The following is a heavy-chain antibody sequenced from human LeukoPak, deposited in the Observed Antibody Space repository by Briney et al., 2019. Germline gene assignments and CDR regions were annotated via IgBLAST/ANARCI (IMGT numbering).Heavy chain of an antibody. D-gene: IGHD4-17*01. J-gene: IGHJ4*02. CDR1: GFTLGTYD. Sequence: GGSLRLSCAASGFTLGTYDMYWVRQAPGKVLECVSSISRSGGSTYYADSVKGRFTISRDNSKNTLYLQMSSLRADDTAVYYCSKKGQSEDYGKPGWGQGTLVTVSS. CDR2: ISRSGGST. V-gene: IGHV3-23*01. CDR3: SKKGQSEDYGKPG.